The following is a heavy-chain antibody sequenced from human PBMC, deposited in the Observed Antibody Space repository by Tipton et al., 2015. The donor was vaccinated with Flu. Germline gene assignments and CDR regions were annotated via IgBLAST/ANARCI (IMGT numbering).Heavy chain of an antibody. CDR3: ARAMITFGGVIALLGALDI. D-gene: IGHD3-16*02. V-gene: IGHV3-30*04. CDR1: GFTFSSYA. J-gene: IGHJ3*02. CDR2: ISYDGSNK. Sequence: SLRLSCAASGFTFSSYAMHWVRQAPGKGLEWVAVISYDGSNKYYADSVKGRFTISRDNSKNTLYLQMNSLRAEDTAVYYCARAMITFGGVIALLGALDIWGQGTMVTVSS.